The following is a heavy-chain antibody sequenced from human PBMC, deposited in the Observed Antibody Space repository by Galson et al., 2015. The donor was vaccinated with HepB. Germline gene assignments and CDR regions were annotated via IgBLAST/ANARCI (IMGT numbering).Heavy chain of an antibody. J-gene: IGHJ4*02. CDR3: ARDGGGGCDF. V-gene: IGHV6-1*01. D-gene: IGHD5-12*01. CDR1: GDSVSTKGAT. Sequence: CAISGDSVSTKGATWNWFRHSPSRGLEWLGRTYYRSKWYYDYAPSLKSRISINPDTSKNQFSLQLNSVTPEDAAVYYCARDGGGGCDFWGQGTLVTVSS. CDR2: TYYRSKWYY.